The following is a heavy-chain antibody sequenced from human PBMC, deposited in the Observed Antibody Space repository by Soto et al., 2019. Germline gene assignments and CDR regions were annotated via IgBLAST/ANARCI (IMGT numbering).Heavy chain of an antibody. V-gene: IGHV1-18*01. D-gene: IGHD3-3*01. J-gene: IGHJ4*02. CDR1: DYTFTSYG. Sequence: GASVQVSCKASDYTFTSYGIIWVRQAPGQGLEWIGWISVYNGNTNYAQKFRGRVTMTTDISTTTAYMEMNSLRDGDTAVYYCATEGIFGGDPEPHWGQGTLVTVSS. CDR2: ISVYNGNT. CDR3: ATEGIFGGDPEPH.